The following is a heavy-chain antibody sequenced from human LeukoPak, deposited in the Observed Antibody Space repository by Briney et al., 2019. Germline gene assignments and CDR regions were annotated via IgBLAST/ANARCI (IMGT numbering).Heavy chain of an antibody. D-gene: IGHD2-15*01. J-gene: IGHJ5*02. V-gene: IGHV3-30*18. CDR1: GFTFSSYG. CDR2: ISYDGSNK. CDR3: AKAEYCSGGRCFPNNWFDP. Sequence: PGGSLRLSCAASGFTFSSYGMHWVRQAPGKGLEWVAVISYDGSNKYYADSVKGRFTISRDNSKNTLYLQMNSLRAEDTAVYYCAKAEYCSGGRCFPNNWFDPWGQGTLVTVSS.